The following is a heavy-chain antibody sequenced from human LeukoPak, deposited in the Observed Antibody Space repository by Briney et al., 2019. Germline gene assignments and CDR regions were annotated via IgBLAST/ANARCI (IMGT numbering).Heavy chain of an antibody. CDR1: GYPFPYYV. D-gene: IGHD1-26*01. V-gene: IGHV1-18*01. J-gene: IGHJ4*02. CDR2: INAYNGNT. CDR3: ARGEKPYDY. Sequence: ASVKVSCNTSGYPFPYYVISWVRQAPGQGLEWMGWINAYNGNTNDAQKFQGRVTMTTDTSTSTAYMELRSLRSDDTAVYYCARGEKPYDYWGQGTLVSVSS.